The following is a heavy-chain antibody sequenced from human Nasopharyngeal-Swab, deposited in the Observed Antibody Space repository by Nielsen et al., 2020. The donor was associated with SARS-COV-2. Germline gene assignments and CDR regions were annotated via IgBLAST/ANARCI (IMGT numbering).Heavy chain of an antibody. D-gene: IGHD1-26*01. CDR3: ASIRRATYVN. CDR1: GGSISSSTYY. V-gene: IGHV4-39*01. J-gene: IGHJ4*02. Sequence: SETLSLTCTVSGGSISSSTYYWGWIRQPPGKGLEWIGSRYYNVTTYYNPSLKSRVIISVDMSKNRFSLKLSSVTAADTAVYYCASIRRATYVNWGQGTLVTVSS. CDR2: RYYNVTT.